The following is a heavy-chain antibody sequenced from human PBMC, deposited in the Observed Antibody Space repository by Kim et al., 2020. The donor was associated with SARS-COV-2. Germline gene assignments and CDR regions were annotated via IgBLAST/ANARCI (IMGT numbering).Heavy chain of an antibody. CDR1: GFTFSSYA. D-gene: IGHD2-15*01. CDR3: AKMIPGIVGRGMDV. CDR2: ISDTGGGT. Sequence: GGSLRLSCAASGFTFSSYAMSWVRQAPGRGLEWVSTISDTGGGTYYADSVKGRFTISRDNSKNTLYLQMNSLRAEDTAVSYCAKMIPGIVGRGMDVWGQG. V-gene: IGHV3-23*01. J-gene: IGHJ6*02.